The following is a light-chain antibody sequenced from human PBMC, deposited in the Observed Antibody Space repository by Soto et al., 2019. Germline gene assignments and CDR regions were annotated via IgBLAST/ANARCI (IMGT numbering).Light chain of an antibody. J-gene: IGKJ5*01. CDR2: DAS. Sequence: EIGLTQSPGTLSFSPGERATLSCRASQSVPRSYLAWYQQRPGQAPRLVIYDASSRATGIPDRIGCSQSGTAYPLTISNLEAEDFAVYYCHQYAWSRLTFGRGTRLEIK. CDR3: HQYAWSRLT. CDR1: QSVPRSY. V-gene: IGKV3-20*01.